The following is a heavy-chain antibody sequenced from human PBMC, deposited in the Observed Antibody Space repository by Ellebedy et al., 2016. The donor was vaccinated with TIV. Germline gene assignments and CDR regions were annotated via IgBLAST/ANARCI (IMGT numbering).Heavy chain of an antibody. V-gene: IGHV1-69*04. CDR3: ARDGVPDLTGEDY. CDR1: GYTFTGYY. D-gene: IGHD7-27*01. CDR2: IIPILGIA. J-gene: IGHJ4*02. Sequence: AASVKVSCKASGYTFTGYYMHWARQAPGQGLEWMGRIIPILGIANYAQKFQGRVTITADKSTSTAYMELSSLRSEDTAVYYCARDGVPDLTGEDYWGQGTLVTVSS.